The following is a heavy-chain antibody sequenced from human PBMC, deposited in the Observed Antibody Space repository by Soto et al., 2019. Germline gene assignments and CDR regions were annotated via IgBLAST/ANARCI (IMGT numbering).Heavy chain of an antibody. CDR3: ARNSYNSKGYGY. Sequence: LSLTSTLSGGSITSGGYYWSWIRQHPGKGLELIGYVNYSGSTNYNPSLKSRVIISIDTSKNQLSLNLSSVPPADPGIYCCARNSYNSKGYGYWGQRPLVTVSP. CDR2: VNYSGST. CDR1: GGSITSGGYY. J-gene: IGHJ4*02. D-gene: IGHD5-18*01. V-gene: IGHV4-31*03.